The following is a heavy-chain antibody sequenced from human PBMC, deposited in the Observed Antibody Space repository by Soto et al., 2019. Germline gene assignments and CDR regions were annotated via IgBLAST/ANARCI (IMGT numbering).Heavy chain of an antibody. D-gene: IGHD2-15*01. CDR1: GGTFSSYA. CDR2: IIPIFGTA. Sequence: GASVKVSCKASGGTFSSYAISWVRQAPGQGLEWMGGIIPIFGTANYAQKFQGRVTITADESTSTAYMELSSLRSEDTAVYYCARGGVVVAATSGYFQHWGQGTLVTV. J-gene: IGHJ1*01. CDR3: ARGGVVVAATSGYFQH. V-gene: IGHV1-69*13.